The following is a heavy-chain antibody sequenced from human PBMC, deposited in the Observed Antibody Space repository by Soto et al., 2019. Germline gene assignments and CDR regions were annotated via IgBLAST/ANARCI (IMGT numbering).Heavy chain of an antibody. V-gene: IGHV1-69*13. Sequence: SVKVSCKASGGTFSSYAISWVRQAPGQGLEWMGGIIPIFGTANYAQKFQGRVTITADESTSTAYMELSSLRSEDTAVYYCATDRRAVAVAGTFDYWGQGTLVTV. CDR2: IIPIFGTA. CDR1: GGTFSSYA. J-gene: IGHJ4*02. D-gene: IGHD6-19*01. CDR3: ATDRRAVAVAGTFDY.